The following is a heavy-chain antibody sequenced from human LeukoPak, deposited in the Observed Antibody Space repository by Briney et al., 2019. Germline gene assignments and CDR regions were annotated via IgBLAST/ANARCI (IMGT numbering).Heavy chain of an antibody. V-gene: IGHV3-21*01. Sequence: GGSLRLSCAASGFTFSSYSMNWVRQAPGKGLEWVSSISSSSSYIYYADSVKGRFTISRDNAKNSLYLQMNSLRAEDTAVYYCARDFYYGSGSGTYYGMDVWGQGTTVTVSS. CDR3: ARDFYYGSGSGTYYGMDV. J-gene: IGHJ6*02. D-gene: IGHD3-10*01. CDR1: GFTFSSYS. CDR2: ISSSSSYI.